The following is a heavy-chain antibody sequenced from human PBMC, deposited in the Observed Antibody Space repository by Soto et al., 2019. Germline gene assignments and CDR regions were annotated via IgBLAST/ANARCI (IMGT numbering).Heavy chain of an antibody. V-gene: IGHV3-21*01. D-gene: IGHD5-12*01. J-gene: IGHJ4*02. CDR2: ISSTSVYM. CDR3: ARGWLRDPWMC. CDR1: GFTFSTYN. Sequence: EVQLVESGGGLVKPGGSLRLSCIASGFTFSTYNMNWVRQAPGKGLEWVASISSTSVYMYYANSLKGRFTISRANAKSSLYLQVNSLRAEDTAVYYCARGWLRDPWMCWGQGTLVTVSS.